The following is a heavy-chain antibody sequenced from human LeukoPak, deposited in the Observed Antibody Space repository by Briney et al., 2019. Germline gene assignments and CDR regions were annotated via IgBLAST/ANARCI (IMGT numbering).Heavy chain of an antibody. CDR1: TLTFTSNA. CDR2: TSGSGGRT. CDR3: AKPPRRQRITMIVVVTTFDY. Sequence: GRSMTLASPASTLTFTSNAMRWVSQVQGNGLEWDSSTSGSGGRTYYADSVKGRFTISRDNSKNTLYLQMNSPRAEDTAVYYCAKPPRRQRITMIVVVTTFDYWGQGTLVTVSS. J-gene: IGHJ4*02. V-gene: IGHV3-23*01. D-gene: IGHD3-22*01.